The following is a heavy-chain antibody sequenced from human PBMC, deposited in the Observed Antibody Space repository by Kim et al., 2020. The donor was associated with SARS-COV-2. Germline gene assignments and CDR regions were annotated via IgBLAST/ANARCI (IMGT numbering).Heavy chain of an antibody. V-gene: IGHV3-30*04. J-gene: IGHJ4*02. CDR3: ARGDEQWLVYFDY. CDR2: ISYDGSNK. D-gene: IGHD6-19*01. Sequence: GGSLRLSCAASGFTFSSYAMHWVRQAPGKGLEWVAVISYDGSNKYYADSVKGRFTISRDNSKNTLYLQMNSLRAEDTAVYYCARGDEQWLVYFDYWGQGSLVTVSS. CDR1: GFTFSSYA.